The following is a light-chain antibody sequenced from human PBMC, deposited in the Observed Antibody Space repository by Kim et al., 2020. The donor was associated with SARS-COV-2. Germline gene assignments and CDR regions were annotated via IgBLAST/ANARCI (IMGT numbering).Light chain of an antibody. Sequence: QSVTSAGTGTSRDIGGYDYVSWYQQRPGKAPKLMIYVVSKRPSGVPERFSGSKSGNTASPTVSGLQAEDEAEYYGSLYAGSNNYGFGPGTKVTVL. CDR3: SLYAGSNNYG. V-gene: IGLV2-8*01. CDR1: SRDIGGYDY. J-gene: IGLJ1*01. CDR2: VVS.